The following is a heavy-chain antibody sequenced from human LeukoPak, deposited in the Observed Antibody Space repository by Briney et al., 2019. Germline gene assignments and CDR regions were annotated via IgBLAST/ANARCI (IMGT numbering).Heavy chain of an antibody. CDR3: ARDRVTYFDY. V-gene: IGHV4-59*01. D-gene: IGHD5-18*01. J-gene: IGHJ4*02. CDR1: GGSISSYY. Sequence: SETLSLTCTVSGGSISSYYWSRIRQPPGKGLEWIGYIYYSGSTNYNSSLKSRVTISVDTSKNQFSLKLSSVTAADTAVYYCARDRVTYFDYWGQGTLVTVSS. CDR2: IYYSGST.